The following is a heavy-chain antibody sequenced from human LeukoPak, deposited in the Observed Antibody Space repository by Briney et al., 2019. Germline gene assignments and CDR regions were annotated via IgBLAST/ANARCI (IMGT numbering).Heavy chain of an antibody. Sequence: GGSLRLSCAVSGFTVSSNHMSWVRQAPGKGLEWVSVFYSGGDTHYADSVKGRFTISRDNSKNTLYLQMNSPRAEDTAVYYCGKNRYSGSLSPFDIWGQGTMVTVSS. V-gene: IGHV3-53*01. CDR3: GKNRYSGSLSPFDI. J-gene: IGHJ3*02. D-gene: IGHD1-26*01. CDR1: GFTVSSNH. CDR2: FYSGGDT.